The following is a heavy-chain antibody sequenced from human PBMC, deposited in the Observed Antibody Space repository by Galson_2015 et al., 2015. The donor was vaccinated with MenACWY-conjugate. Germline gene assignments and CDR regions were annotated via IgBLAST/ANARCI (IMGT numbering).Heavy chain of an antibody. CDR2: IYPSDSDT. J-gene: IGHJ5*02. CDR3: ARQGSSSSWFDP. D-gene: IGHD6-6*01. V-gene: IGHV5-51*01. Sequence: QSGAEVKKPGESLKISCTASGYRFTNSWIAWVRQMPGKGLEWMGIIYPSDSDTRYSPSFQGQVTISADKSIDTAYLQWSSLKASDTAMYYCARQGSSSSWFDPWGQGTLVTASS. CDR1: GYRFTNSW.